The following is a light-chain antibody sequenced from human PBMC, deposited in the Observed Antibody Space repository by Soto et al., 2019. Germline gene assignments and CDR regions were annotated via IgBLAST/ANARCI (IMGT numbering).Light chain of an antibody. Sequence: EIVLTQSPGTLSLSPGDRATLSCRASHSVRNNYLAWYQQKPGQAPKLLIYDASSRATGIPDRFGASGSGTDFTLSITKLEPEDFEVYFCQHYGGSPGTFGQGTKLEIK. CDR1: HSVRNNY. CDR3: QHYGGSPGT. CDR2: DAS. V-gene: IGKV3-20*01. J-gene: IGKJ2*01.